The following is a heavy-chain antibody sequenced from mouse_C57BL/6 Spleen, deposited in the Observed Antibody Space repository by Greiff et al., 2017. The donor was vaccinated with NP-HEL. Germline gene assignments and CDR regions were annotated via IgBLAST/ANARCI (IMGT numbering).Heavy chain of an antibody. Sequence: EVQGVESGGDLVKPGGSLKLSCAASGFTFSSYGMSWVRQTPDKRLEWVATISSGGSYTYYPDSVKGRFTISRDNAKNTLYLQMSSLKSEDTAMYYCARPLITTVVAPFAYWGQGTLVTVSA. CDR1: GFTFSSYG. D-gene: IGHD1-1*01. J-gene: IGHJ3*01. V-gene: IGHV5-6*01. CDR2: ISSGGSYT. CDR3: ARPLITTVVAPFAY.